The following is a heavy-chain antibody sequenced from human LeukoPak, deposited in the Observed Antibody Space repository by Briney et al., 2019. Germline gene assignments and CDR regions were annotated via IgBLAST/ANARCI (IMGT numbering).Heavy chain of an antibody. CDR3: AFSLRRDGYNY. Sequence: ASVKVACKASGYTFTSYYMHWVRQAPGQGLEWMGIINPSGGSTSYAQKFQGRVTMTRDTSTSTVYMELSSLRSEDTAVYYCAFSLRRDGYNYWGQGTLLTVSS. V-gene: IGHV1-46*01. CDR1: GYTFTSYY. D-gene: IGHD5-24*01. J-gene: IGHJ4*02. CDR2: INPSGGST.